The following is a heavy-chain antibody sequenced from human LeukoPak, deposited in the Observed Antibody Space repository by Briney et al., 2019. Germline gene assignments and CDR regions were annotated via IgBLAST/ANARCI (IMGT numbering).Heavy chain of an antibody. Sequence: GASVKVCCKASGYTFTSYGINWVRQATGQGLEWVGWMDPNSGSAGYAQKFQGRVTITRDTSISTAYMELSSLRSEDTAVYYCARYAVVAAMNWFDPWGQGTLVIVSS. CDR1: GYTFTSYG. V-gene: IGHV1-8*01. J-gene: IGHJ5*02. CDR2: MDPNSGSA. CDR3: ARYAVVAAMNWFDP. D-gene: IGHD2-15*01.